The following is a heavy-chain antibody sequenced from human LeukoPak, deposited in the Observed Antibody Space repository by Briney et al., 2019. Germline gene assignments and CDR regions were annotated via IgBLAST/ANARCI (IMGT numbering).Heavy chain of an antibody. CDR3: ARSPPACSGGSCYVPYYYGMDV. D-gene: IGHD2-15*01. CDR1: GGSISSYY. V-gene: IGHV4-59*01. Sequence: SETLSLTCTVSGGSISSYYWSWIRQSPGKGLEWIGYIYYSGSTNYNPSLKSRVTISVDTSKNQFSLKLSSVTAADTAVYYCARSPPACSGGSCYVPYYYGMDVWGQGTTVTVSS. CDR2: IYYSGST. J-gene: IGHJ6*02.